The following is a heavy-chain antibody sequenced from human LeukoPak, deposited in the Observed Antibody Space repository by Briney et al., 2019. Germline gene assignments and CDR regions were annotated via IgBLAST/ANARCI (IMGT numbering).Heavy chain of an antibody. CDR1: GGSISSGPYY. V-gene: IGHV4-61*02. J-gene: IGHJ4*02. Sequence: SETLSLTCTVSGGSISSGPYYWSWIRQPAGKGLEWIGRIYSSGRTNYNPSLKSRVTISLDTSKNQFSLRLNSVTAADTAMYYCAKSGGYGLIDYWGQGTLVTVSS. CDR3: AKSGGYGLIDY. CDR2: IYSSGRT. D-gene: IGHD1-26*01.